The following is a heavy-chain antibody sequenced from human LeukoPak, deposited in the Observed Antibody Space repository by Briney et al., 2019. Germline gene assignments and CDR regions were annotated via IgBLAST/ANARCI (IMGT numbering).Heavy chain of an antibody. J-gene: IGHJ4*02. Sequence: SETLSLTCTVSGCSISSYYWSWIRQPPGKGLEWIGYIYYSGSNNYNPSLKSRVTISVDTSKNQFSLKLSSVTAADTAVYYCARRTGYYDGFDYWGQGTLVTVSS. D-gene: IGHD3/OR15-3a*01. V-gene: IGHV4-59*01. CDR2: IYYSGSN. CDR1: GCSISSYY. CDR3: ARRTGYYDGFDY.